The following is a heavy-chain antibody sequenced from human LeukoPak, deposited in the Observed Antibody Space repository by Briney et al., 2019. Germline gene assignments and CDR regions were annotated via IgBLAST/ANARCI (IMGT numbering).Heavy chain of an antibody. Sequence: GGSLRLSCAASGFPFSDYYMSWIRKAPGRGLEWVSYISSSGSTIYYADSVKGRFTISRDNAKNSLYLQMNSLRAEDTAVYYCATSGYSVNFDYWGQGTLVTVSS. CDR2: ISSSGSTI. V-gene: IGHV3-11*04. J-gene: IGHJ4*02. CDR3: ATSGYSVNFDY. CDR1: GFPFSDYY. D-gene: IGHD5-18*01.